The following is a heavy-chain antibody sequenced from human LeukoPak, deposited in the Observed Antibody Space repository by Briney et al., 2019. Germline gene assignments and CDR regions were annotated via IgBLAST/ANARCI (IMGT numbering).Heavy chain of an antibody. CDR2: ISAYNGNT. CDR3: ARDRGYDILTGYYCGHWFDP. Sequence: ASVKVSCKASGYTFTSYGISWVRQAPGQGLEWMGWISAYNGNTNYAQKLQGRVTMTTDTSTSTAYMELRSLRSDDTAVYYCARDRGYDILTGYYCGHWFDPWGQGTLVTVSS. CDR1: GYTFTSYG. J-gene: IGHJ5*02. V-gene: IGHV1-18*04. D-gene: IGHD3-9*01.